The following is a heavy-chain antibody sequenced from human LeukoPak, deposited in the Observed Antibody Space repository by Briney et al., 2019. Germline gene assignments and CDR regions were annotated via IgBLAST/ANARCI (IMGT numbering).Heavy chain of an antibody. CDR2: INPNSGDT. CDR1: GYTFTGYY. Sequence: ASVKVSCKASGYTFTGYYVYWVRQAPGQGLEWMGWINPNSGDTNYAQKFQGRVTMTRDTSISTAYMELSSLRSDDTAMYYCASIAAAGTIGFDYWGQGTLVTVSS. D-gene: IGHD6-13*01. CDR3: ASIAAAGTIGFDY. V-gene: IGHV1-2*02. J-gene: IGHJ4*02.